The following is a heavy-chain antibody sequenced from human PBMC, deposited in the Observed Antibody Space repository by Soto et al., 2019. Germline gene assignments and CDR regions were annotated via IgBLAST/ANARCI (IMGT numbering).Heavy chain of an antibody. Sequence: SSETLSLTCTVSGGSVSGGSYYWTWIRQPPGKGLEWIGYIYYTGITHYNPPLKSRVTMSVDTSKYQFSLKLISVTAADTAVYYCARDYVTGDSFDYWGQGSLITVSS. CDR2: IYYTGIT. J-gene: IGHJ4*02. CDR1: GGSVSGGSYY. D-gene: IGHD7-27*01. CDR3: ARDYVTGDSFDY. V-gene: IGHV4-61*01.